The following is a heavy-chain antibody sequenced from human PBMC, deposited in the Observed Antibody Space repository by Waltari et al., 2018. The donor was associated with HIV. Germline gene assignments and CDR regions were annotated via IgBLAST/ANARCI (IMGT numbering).Heavy chain of an antibody. CDR3: ARMNYYDSSGYYPLDY. CDR2: IFSNDEK. J-gene: IGHJ4*02. D-gene: IGHD3-22*01. Sequence: QVTLKESGPVLVKPRETLTLTCTVSGFSLSNARMGVSWIRQPPGKALEWLAHIFSNDEKSYSTSLKSRLTISKDTSKSQVVLTMTNMDPVDTATYYCARMNYYDSSGYYPLDYWGQGTLVTVSS. CDR1: GFSLSNARMG. V-gene: IGHV2-26*01.